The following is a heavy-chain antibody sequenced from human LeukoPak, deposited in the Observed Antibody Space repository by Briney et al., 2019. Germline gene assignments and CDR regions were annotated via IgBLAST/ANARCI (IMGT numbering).Heavy chain of an antibody. CDR3: ATYDSSGWYGGYFQH. Sequence: SETLSLTCTVSGGSISSYYWSWIRQSPGKGLEWIGYIYYSGSTNYNPSLKSRVTISVDTSKNQFSLKLSSVTAADTAVYYCATYDSSGWYGGYFQHWGQGTLVTVSS. J-gene: IGHJ1*01. CDR2: IYYSGST. CDR1: GGSISSYY. D-gene: IGHD6-19*01. V-gene: IGHV4-59*01.